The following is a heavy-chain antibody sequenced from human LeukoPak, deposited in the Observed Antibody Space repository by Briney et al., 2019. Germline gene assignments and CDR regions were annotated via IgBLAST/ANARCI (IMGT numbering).Heavy chain of an antibody. D-gene: IGHD3-10*01. CDR3: AKDRSFGNYFDY. Sequence: PGGSLRLSCAASGFTFSSYAMSWVSQAPGKGLEWVSAISGSGGSTYYADSVKGRFTISRDNSKNTLYLQMNSLRAEHTAVYYCAKDRSFGNYFDYWGQGTLVTVSS. CDR2: ISGSGGST. V-gene: IGHV3-23*01. CDR1: GFTFSSYA. J-gene: IGHJ4*02.